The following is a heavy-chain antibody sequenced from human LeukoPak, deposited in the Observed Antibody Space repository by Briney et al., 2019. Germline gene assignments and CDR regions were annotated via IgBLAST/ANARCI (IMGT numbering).Heavy chain of an antibody. V-gene: IGHV3-23*01. CDR3: ATYRQVLLSFES. Sequence: GGSLRLSCEASGFTFSTFAMIWVRQPPGKGLEWVSSIFPSGGEIHYADSVRGRFTISRDNSKNTLSLQMNSLRAEDTAIYYCATYRQVLLSFESWGQGTLVTVSS. CDR1: GFTFSTFA. D-gene: IGHD2/OR15-2a*01. CDR2: IFPSGGEI. J-gene: IGHJ4*02.